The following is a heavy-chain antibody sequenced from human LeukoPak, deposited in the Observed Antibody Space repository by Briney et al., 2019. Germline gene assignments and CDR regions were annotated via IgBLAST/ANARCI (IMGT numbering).Heavy chain of an antibody. V-gene: IGHV3-23*01. CDR1: GFTFSSYA. CDR3: AKVGVSGPHFDY. J-gene: IGHJ4*02. CDR2: ISGSGGST. D-gene: IGHD2-21*01. Sequence: PGGSLRLSCAASGFTFSSYAMSWVRQAPGKGLEWVPAISGSGGSTYYADSVKGRFTISRDNSKNTLYLQMNSLRAEDTAVYYCAKVGVSGPHFDYWGQGTLVTVSS.